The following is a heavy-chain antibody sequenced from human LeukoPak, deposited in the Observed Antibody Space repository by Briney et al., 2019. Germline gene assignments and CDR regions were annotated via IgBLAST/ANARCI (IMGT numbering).Heavy chain of an antibody. CDR2: INHSGST. CDR1: GGSFSGYY. D-gene: IGHD6-13*01. Sequence: SETLSLTCAVYGGSFSGYYWSWIRQPPGNGLEWIGEINHSGSTNYNPSLKSRVTISVDTSKNQFSLKLSSVTAADTAVYYCAREQQLAERPLDAFDIWGQGTMVTVSS. V-gene: IGHV4-34*01. J-gene: IGHJ3*02. CDR3: AREQQLAERPLDAFDI.